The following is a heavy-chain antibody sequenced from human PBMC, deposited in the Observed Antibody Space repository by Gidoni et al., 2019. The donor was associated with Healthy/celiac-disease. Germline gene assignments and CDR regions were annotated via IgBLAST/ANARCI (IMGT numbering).Heavy chain of an antibody. Sequence: QVQLVQSGAEVKKPGASVKVSCKASGYTFTSYYMHWVRQAPGQGLEWMGIINPSGGSTSYAQKFQGRVTMTRDTSTSTVYMELSSLRSEDTAVYYCARDRFRIAAAGPNWFDPWGQGTLVTVSS. J-gene: IGHJ5*02. CDR2: INPSGGST. CDR1: GYTFTSYY. D-gene: IGHD6-13*01. V-gene: IGHV1-46*03. CDR3: ARDRFRIAAAGPNWFDP.